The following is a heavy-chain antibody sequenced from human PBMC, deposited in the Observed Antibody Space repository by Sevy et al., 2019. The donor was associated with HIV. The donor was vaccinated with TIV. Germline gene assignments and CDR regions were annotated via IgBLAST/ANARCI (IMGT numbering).Heavy chain of an antibody. V-gene: IGHV5-51*01. Sequence: GESLKISCKGSGYSFTSYWIGWVRQMPGKGLEWMGIIYPGDSDTRYSPSFQGQVTISADKSISTAYLQWSSLKASDTAMYYCARRPGFRYYDSSGHFDYWGQGTLVTVSS. CDR1: GYSFTSYW. J-gene: IGHJ4*02. CDR2: IYPGDSDT. D-gene: IGHD3-22*01. CDR3: ARRPGFRYYDSSGHFDY.